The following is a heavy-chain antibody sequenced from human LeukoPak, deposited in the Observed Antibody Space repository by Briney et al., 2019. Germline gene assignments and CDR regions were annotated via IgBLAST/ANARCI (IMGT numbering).Heavy chain of an antibody. CDR1: GFTFSSYA. V-gene: IGHV3-30-3*01. Sequence: GGSLRLSCAASGFTFSSYAMHWVRQAPGKGLGWVAVISYDGSNKYYADSVKGRFTISRDNSKNTLYLQMNSLRAEDTAVYYCATLPVVVPAAQPDGHYYYGMDVWGQGTTVTVSS. D-gene: IGHD2-2*01. CDR2: ISYDGSNK. J-gene: IGHJ6*02. CDR3: ATLPVVVPAAQPDGHYYYGMDV.